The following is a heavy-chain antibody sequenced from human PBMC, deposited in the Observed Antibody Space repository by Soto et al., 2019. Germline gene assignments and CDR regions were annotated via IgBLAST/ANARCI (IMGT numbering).Heavy chain of an antibody. D-gene: IGHD2-2*01. J-gene: IGHJ5*02. Sequence: SDTLSLTCTVSGDSFSNYYCNWVRKSAGKGLEWIGRIYPTGSTTYNPSLKSRLTMSVDTSKNQFSLRLTSMTAADTAVYYCATGRSEVVPGAMDTWGKGTLVTVS. CDR1: GDSFSNYY. V-gene: IGHV4-4*07. CDR3: ATGRSEVVPGAMDT. CDR2: IYPTGST.